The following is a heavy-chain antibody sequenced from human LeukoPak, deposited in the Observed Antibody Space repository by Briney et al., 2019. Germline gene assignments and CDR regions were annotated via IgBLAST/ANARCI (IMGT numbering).Heavy chain of an antibody. D-gene: IGHD5-18*01. V-gene: IGHV3-23*01. CDR2: ISGSGGST. J-gene: IGHJ4*02. CDR3: AKDGYSYGLNYFDY. Sequence: GGSLRLSCAASGFTFSSYAMSWVSQAPGKGLEWVSAISGSGGSTSYADSVKGRFTISRDNSKNTLYLQMNSLRAEDTAVYYCAKDGYSYGLNYFDYWGQGTLVTVSS. CDR1: GFTFSSYA.